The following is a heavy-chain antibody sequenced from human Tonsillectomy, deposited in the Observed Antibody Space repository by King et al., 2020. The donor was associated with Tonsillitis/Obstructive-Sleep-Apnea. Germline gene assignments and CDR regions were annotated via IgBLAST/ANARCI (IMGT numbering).Heavy chain of an antibody. D-gene: IGHD2-2*01. CDR3: ARSGYCSSSSCYREWSDY. V-gene: IGHV5-51*01. CDR2: INPGDSDT. CDR1: GYSFSTYW. J-gene: IGHJ4*02. Sequence: VQLVESGAEVKEPGESLKISCKGSGYSFSTYWIGWVRQLPGKGLEWMGIINPGDSDTRYSPSFHGQATISADKSISTAYLQWSSLKASDTAMYYCARSGYCSSSSCYREWSDYWGQGTLVTVSS.